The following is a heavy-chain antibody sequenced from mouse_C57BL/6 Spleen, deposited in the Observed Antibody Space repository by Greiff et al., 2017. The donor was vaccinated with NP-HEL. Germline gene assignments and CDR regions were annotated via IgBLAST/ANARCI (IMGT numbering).Heavy chain of an antibody. CDR3: ARFDYYGSSYGFAY. V-gene: IGHV1-55*01. D-gene: IGHD1-1*01. J-gene: IGHJ3*01. CDR1: GYTFTSYW. CDR2: IYPGSGST. Sequence: QVQLQQSGAELVKPGASVKMSCKASGYTFTSYWITWVKQRPGQGLEWIGDIYPGSGSTNYNEKFKSKATLTVDTSSSTAYMQLSSLTSEDSAVYYCARFDYYGSSYGFAYWGQGTLVTVSA.